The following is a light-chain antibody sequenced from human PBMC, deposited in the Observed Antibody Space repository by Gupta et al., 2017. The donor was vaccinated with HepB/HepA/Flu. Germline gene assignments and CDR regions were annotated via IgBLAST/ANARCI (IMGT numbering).Light chain of an antibody. CDR1: QSVSIY. CDR3: QQRSNWPLT. CDR2: DTS. V-gene: IGKV3-11*01. Sequence: EIELTQSPATLSLSPGERATLSCRASQSVSIYLAWYQQKPGQAPRLLIYDTSNRATGIPARFSGSGSGTDFTLTISSLEPEDFAVYYCQQRSNWPLTFGGGCKVEIK. J-gene: IGKJ4*01.